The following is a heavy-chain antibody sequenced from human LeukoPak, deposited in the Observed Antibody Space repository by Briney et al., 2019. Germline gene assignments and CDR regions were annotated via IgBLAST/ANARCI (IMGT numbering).Heavy chain of an antibody. D-gene: IGHD3-10*01. Sequence: PGGSLRLSCVASGFRFSSHWMSWVRHSPGKGLEWVANINEDGGTKYYRDFAKGRFTISRDNAQNSLYLEINSLRAEDTAVYYCARAGLMVRGVYNWFDPWGQGTLVTVSS. V-gene: IGHV3-7*01. CDR2: INEDGGTK. CDR3: ARAGLMVRGVYNWFDP. J-gene: IGHJ5*02. CDR1: GFRFSSHW.